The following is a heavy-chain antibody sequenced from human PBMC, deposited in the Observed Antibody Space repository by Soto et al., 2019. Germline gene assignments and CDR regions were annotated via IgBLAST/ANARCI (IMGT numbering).Heavy chain of an antibody. CDR1: GYTFTSYA. D-gene: IGHD3-3*01. CDR3: ARVLSWASYYDFWSGYFNDYDYGVDV. CDR2: MNPNSGNT. J-gene: IGHJ6*02. V-gene: IGHV1-8*01. Sequence: QVQLVQSGAEVKKPGASLKVSCKASGYTFTSYAINWVRQATGQGLEWMGWMNPNSGNTGYAQKFLGRVTMTRNTSISQAYMELSSLRSEDTAVYYWARVLSWASYYDFWSGYFNDYDYGVDVWGQGTPVTVSS.